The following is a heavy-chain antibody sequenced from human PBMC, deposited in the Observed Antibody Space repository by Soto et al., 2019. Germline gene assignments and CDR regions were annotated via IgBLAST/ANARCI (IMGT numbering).Heavy chain of an antibody. V-gene: IGHV4-31*03. J-gene: IGHJ4*02. CDR2: IYYSGST. CDR1: GGSISSGGYY. Sequence: PSETLSLTCPFSGGSISSGGYYWSWIRQHPGKGLEWIGYIYYSGSTYYNPSLKSRVTISVDTSKNQFSLKLSSVTAADTAVYYCARASKVGATRSDPFDSWGQGTLVTVSS. CDR3: ARASKVGATRSDPFDS. D-gene: IGHD1-26*01.